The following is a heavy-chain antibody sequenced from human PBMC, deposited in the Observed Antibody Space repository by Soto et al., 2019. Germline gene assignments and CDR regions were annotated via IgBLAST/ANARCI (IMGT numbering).Heavy chain of an antibody. CDR3: ARHHVTVNWHHLGDGMDV. CDR1: GGSMRRSSYY. Sequence: QLQLLQSGPGLVKPSETLSLTCNVSGGSMRRSSYYWGWIRQPPGKGLEWIGSIYYTGSTHYNPSLKSRVTISVDTSKNQFSLKLSSVTAADTAVYYCARHHVTVNWHHLGDGMDVWGQGTTVTVSS. D-gene: IGHD1-1*01. J-gene: IGHJ6*02. V-gene: IGHV4-39*01. CDR2: IYYTGST.